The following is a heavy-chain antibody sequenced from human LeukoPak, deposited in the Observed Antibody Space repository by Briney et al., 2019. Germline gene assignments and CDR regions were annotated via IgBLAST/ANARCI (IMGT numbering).Heavy chain of an antibody. J-gene: IGHJ4*02. D-gene: IGHD3-10*01. V-gene: IGHV3-23*01. Sequence: GGTLRLSCAASGFTFSSYGMSWVRQAPGKGLEWVSAISGSGGSTYYADSVKGRFTISRDNSKNTLYLQMNSLRAEDTAVYYCARDSLHYGDYWGQGTLVTVSS. CDR1: GFTFSSYG. CDR2: ISGSGGST. CDR3: ARDSLHYGDY.